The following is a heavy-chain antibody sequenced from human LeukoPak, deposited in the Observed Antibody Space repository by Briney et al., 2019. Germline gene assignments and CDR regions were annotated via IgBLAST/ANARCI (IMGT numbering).Heavy chain of an antibody. J-gene: IGHJ5*02. CDR2: ISYDGNNK. D-gene: IGHD3-22*01. V-gene: IGHV3-30-3*01. CDR3: VRKFDTSGYYFWFDP. CDR1: GFTFSNYA. Sequence: PERSLRLSCAAPGFTFSNYAMHWVRQAPGKGLEWVAGISYDGNNKHYADSVKGRFTISRDSSKNTVNLQMNSLRAEDTAVYYCVRKFDTSGYYFWFDPWGQGTLVTVSS.